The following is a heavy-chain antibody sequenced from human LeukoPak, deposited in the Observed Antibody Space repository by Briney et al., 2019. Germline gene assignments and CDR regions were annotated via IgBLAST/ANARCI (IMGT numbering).Heavy chain of an antibody. D-gene: IGHD6-6*01. CDR2: IYTSGST. V-gene: IGHV4-4*07. CDR3: ARDGSSSSGYYYYYYGMDV. CDR1: GGSISSYY. J-gene: IGHJ6*02. Sequence: SETLSLTCTVSGGSISSYYWSWLRQPAGKGLEWIGRIYTSGSTNYNPSLKSRVTMSVDTSKNQFSLKLSSVTAADTAVYYCARDGSSSSGYYYYYYGMDVWGQGTTVTVSS.